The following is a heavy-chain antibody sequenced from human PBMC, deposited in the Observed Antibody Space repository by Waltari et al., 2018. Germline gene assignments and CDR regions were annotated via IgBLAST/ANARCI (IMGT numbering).Heavy chain of an antibody. J-gene: IGHJ5*02. CDR2: IYYPGGP. V-gene: IGHV4-59*01. Sequence: QVHLQESGPGLVKPWETLSLTCTVSGGSMNSDYWTWVRQPPGKGLDWIGYIYYPGGPNYNPSRDSRVTIPVDTSRKQCSLRLTSVTTADTAVYFCARFVPLRGLDLWGPGMLVSVSS. D-gene: IGHD3-10*01. CDR1: GGSMNSDY. CDR3: ARFVPLRGLDL.